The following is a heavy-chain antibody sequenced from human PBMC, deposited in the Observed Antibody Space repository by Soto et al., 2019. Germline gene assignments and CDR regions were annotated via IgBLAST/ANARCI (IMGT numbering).Heavy chain of an antibody. CDR3: ARRGPYSSSSRGREGWFDP. V-gene: IGHV5-51*01. CDR2: IYPGDSDT. D-gene: IGHD6-6*01. CDR1: GCSFTSYG. J-gene: IGHJ5*02. Sequence: PGESLKVSCRGAGCSFTSYGSGWVRQMPGKGLEWMGIIYPGDSDTRYSPSFQGQVTISADKSISTAYLQWSSLKASDTAMYYCARRGPYSSSSRGREGWFDPWGQGTLVTVSS.